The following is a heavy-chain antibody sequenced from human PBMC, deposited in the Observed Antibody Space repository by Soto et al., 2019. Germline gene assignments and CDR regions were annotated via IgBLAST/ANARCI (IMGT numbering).Heavy chain of an antibody. Sequence: EVQLLESGGALVQPGRSLRLSCAASGFTFSDYAMTWVRQAPGKGLEWVSAISGSGSSTYYAESVKGRFTISRDNLKNTVDLQMNSLSAEDTAVYYCAKGGVTRSYYYAMDVWGQGTTVTVSS. CDR2: ISGSGSST. CDR3: AKGGVTRSYYYAMDV. D-gene: IGHD2-21*02. J-gene: IGHJ6*02. CDR1: GFTFSDYA. V-gene: IGHV3-23*01.